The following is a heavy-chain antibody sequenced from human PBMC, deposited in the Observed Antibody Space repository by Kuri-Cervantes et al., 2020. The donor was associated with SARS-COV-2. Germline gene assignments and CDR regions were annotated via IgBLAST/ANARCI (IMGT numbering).Heavy chain of an antibody. V-gene: IGHV3-33*01. CDR2: IWYDGSNK. D-gene: IGHD4-17*01. CDR3: AREVTDGDYVNWFDP. Sequence: GESLKISCAASGFTFSSYGMHWVRQAPGKGLEWVAVIWYDGSNKYYADSVKGRFTISRDNSKNTLYLQMNSLRAEDTAVYYCAREVTDGDYVNWFDPWGQGTLVTVSS. J-gene: IGHJ5*02. CDR1: GFTFSSYG.